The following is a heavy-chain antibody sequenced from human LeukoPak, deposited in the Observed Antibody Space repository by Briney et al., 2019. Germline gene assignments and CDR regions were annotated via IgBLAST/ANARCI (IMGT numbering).Heavy chain of an antibody. V-gene: IGHV4-34*01. J-gene: IGHJ4*02. Sequence: SETLSLTCAVYGGSFSGYYWSWIRQPPGKGLEWIGEINHSGSTNDNPSLKSRVTISVDTSKNQFSLKLSSVTAADTAVYYCARGNQYSSGWYPDYWGQGTLVTVSS. D-gene: IGHD6-19*01. CDR2: INHSGST. CDR3: ARGNQYSSGWYPDY. CDR1: GGSFSGYY.